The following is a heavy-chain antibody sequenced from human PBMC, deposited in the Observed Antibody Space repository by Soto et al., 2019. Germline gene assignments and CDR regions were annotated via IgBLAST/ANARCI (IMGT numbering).Heavy chain of an antibody. CDR3: TRAAWLPYLSFY. V-gene: IGHV3-48*03. Sequence: GGSLRLSCAASGFTFSRFELHWVRQAPGKGLEWISYISSSVSTAYYASSVEGRFTISRDNANNSVYLQMDSLRAEDTALYYCTRAAWLPYLSFYWGPGALVTFS. CDR2: ISSSVSTA. D-gene: IGHD5-18*01. J-gene: IGHJ4*02. CDR1: GFTFSRFE.